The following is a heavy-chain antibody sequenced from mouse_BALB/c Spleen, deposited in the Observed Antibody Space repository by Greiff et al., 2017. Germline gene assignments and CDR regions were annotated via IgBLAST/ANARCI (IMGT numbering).Heavy chain of an antibody. CDR2: INSNGGST. CDR1: GFTFSSYG. CDR3: ARELGREENAMDY. J-gene: IGHJ4*01. D-gene: IGHD4-1*01. Sequence: EVKLVESGGGLVQPGGSLKLSCAASGFTFSSYGMSWVRQTPDKRLELVATINSNGGSTYYPDSVKGRFTISRDNAKNTLYLQMSSLKSEDTAMYYCARELGREENAMDYWGQGTSVTVSS. V-gene: IGHV5-6-3*01.